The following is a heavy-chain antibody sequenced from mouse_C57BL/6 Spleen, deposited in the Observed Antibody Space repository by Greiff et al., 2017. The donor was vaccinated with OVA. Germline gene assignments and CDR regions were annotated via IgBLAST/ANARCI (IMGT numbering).Heavy chain of an antibody. CDR2: IDPSDSYT. Sequence: QVQLQQPGAELVKPGASVKLSCKASGYTFTSYWMQWVKQRPGQGLEWIGEIDPSDSYTNYNQKFKGKATLTVDTSSSTAYMQLSSLTSEDAAVYYCARKGAGSSYSWFAYWGQGTLVTVSA. CDR1: GYTFTSYW. J-gene: IGHJ3*01. D-gene: IGHD1-1*01. CDR3: ARKGAGSSYSWFAY. V-gene: IGHV1-50*01.